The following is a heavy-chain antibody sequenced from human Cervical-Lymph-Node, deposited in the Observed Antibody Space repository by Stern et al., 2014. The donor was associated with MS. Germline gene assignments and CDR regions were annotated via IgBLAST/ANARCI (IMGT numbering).Heavy chain of an antibody. J-gene: IGHJ4*02. D-gene: IGHD5/OR15-5a*01. V-gene: IGHV3-30-3*01. Sequence: VQLVESGGGVVQPGRSLRVSCATAGFTFTSYAMNWVRQAPGKGLEWVAVISYEANTKSYAASVKGRFTISRDNSKNTLYLQMSSLRAEDPAVYYCVRERSSRGFDSWGQGSLVTVSS. CDR2: ISYEANTK. CDR1: GFTFTSYA. CDR3: VRERSSRGFDS.